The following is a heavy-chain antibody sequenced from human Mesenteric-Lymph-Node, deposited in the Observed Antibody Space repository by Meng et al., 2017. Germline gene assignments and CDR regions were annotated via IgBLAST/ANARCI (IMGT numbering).Heavy chain of an antibody. V-gene: IGHV4-4*02. CDR3: ARQSGYFDY. J-gene: IGHJ4*02. Sequence: QEQVQDSGPGLVKPSGTRSLTCAVSGGSISRSNWWSWVRQPPGKGLEWIGHIYYSGSTNYNPSLKSRVTISVDTSKNQFSLKLSSVTATDTAVYYCARQSGYFDYWGQGTLVTVSS. D-gene: IGHD3-10*01. CDR2: IYYSGST. CDR1: GGSISRSNW.